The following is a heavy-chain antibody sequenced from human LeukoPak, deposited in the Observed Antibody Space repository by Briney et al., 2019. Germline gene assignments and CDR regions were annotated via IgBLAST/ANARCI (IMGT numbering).Heavy chain of an antibody. D-gene: IGHD3-16*02. CDR3: ARQGGYYDYVWGSYRPNWFDP. J-gene: IGHJ5*02. CDR2: IYYSGST. Sequence: SSETLSLTCTVSGGSIGSSSYYWGWIRQPPGKGLEWIGSIYYSGSTYYNPSLKSRATISVDTSKNQFSLKLSSVTAADTAVYYCARQGGYYDYVWGSYRPNWFDPWGQGTLVTVSS. V-gene: IGHV4-39*01. CDR1: GGSIGSSSYY.